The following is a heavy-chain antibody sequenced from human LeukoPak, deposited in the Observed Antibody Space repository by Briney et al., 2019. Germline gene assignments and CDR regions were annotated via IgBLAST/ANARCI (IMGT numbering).Heavy chain of an antibody. CDR1: GGSISSGDYY. D-gene: IGHD5-18*01. CDR2: IYYSGST. CDR3: ARSPEPVDTAMPTHFDY. V-gene: IGHV4-30-4*01. Sequence: SETLSLTCTVSGGSISSGDYYWSWIRQPPGKGLEWIGYIYYSGSTYYNPSLKSRVTISVDMSKNQFSLKLSSVTAADTAVYYCARSPEPVDTAMPTHFDYWGQGTLVTVSS. J-gene: IGHJ4*02.